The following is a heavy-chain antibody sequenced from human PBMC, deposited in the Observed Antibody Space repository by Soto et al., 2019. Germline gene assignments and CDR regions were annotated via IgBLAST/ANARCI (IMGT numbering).Heavy chain of an antibody. Sequence: SETLSLTCTVSGGSISSSTYYWGWIRQPPGKGLEWIGTIYYSGSTYYNPSLKSRVTISVDTSKNQFSLKLTSVTAADTAVYYCARLPITGSMRGYFDYWGQGTLVPVSS. CDR1: GGSISSSTYY. V-gene: IGHV4-39*01. J-gene: IGHJ4*02. CDR2: IYYSGST. CDR3: ARLPITGSMRGYFDY. D-gene: IGHD1-20*01.